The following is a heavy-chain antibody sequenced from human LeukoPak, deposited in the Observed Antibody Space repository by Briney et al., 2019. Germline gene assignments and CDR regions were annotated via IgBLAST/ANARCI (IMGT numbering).Heavy chain of an antibody. V-gene: IGHV3-74*01. D-gene: IGHD2-15*01. Sequence: PTGGSLRLSCASSGFTFSFYWMHWVRQAPGKGLVWVSRISDDGSSTSYAGSVKGRFTISRDNAKNTLYLQMNSLRAEDTAVYYCARDNEYCTGGTCRLDYWGQGALVTVSS. CDR2: ISDDGSST. CDR3: ARDNEYCTGGTCRLDY. CDR1: GFTFSFYW. J-gene: IGHJ4*02.